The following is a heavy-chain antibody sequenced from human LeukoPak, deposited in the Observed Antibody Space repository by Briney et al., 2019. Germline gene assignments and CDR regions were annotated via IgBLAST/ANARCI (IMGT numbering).Heavy chain of an antibody. V-gene: IGHV1-69*13. CDR3: ARGRYSYGLNDAFDI. Sequence: SVKVSCKASGGTFSSYAISWVRQAPGQGLEWMGGIIPIFGTANYAQKFQGRVTITADESTSTAYMELSSLRSEDTAVYYCARGRYSYGLNDAFDIWGQGTMVTVSS. CDR1: GGTFSSYA. J-gene: IGHJ3*02. CDR2: IIPIFGTA. D-gene: IGHD5-18*01.